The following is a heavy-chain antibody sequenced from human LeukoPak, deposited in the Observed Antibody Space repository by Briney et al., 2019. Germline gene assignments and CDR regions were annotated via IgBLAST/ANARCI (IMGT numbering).Heavy chain of an antibody. V-gene: IGHV1-18*01. J-gene: IGHJ4*02. CDR3: ALSGTRYNSAWCRI. D-gene: IGHD6-19*01. Sequence: GASVKVSCKASGYTFTSYGISRVRQAPGQGLEWMGWISAYNGNTNYAQKLQGRVTMTTDTSTETAYLELSSLRSDDTAVYYCALSGTRYNSAWCRIWGQGTLVTVSS. CDR2: ISAYNGNT. CDR1: GYTFTSYG.